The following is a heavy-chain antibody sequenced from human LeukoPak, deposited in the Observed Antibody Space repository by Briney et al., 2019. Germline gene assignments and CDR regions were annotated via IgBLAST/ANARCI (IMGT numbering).Heavy chain of an antibody. CDR1: EFTFGSYG. V-gene: IGHV3-23*01. CDR3: ARSPEDSTFYFLNIPFDL. D-gene: IGHD2/OR15-2a*01. CDR2: ISVSDTNT. J-gene: IGHJ2*01. Sequence: HTGGTLRLSCAASEFTFGSYGMTWVRQAPGKGLEWVSAISVSDTNTYYADSVKGRFTISRDNSKNTLYLQMNSLRAEGTAVYYCARSPEDSTFYFLNIPFDLWGRGTLVTVSS.